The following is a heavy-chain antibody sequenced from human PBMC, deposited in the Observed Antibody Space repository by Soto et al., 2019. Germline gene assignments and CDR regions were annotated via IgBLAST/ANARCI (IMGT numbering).Heavy chain of an antibody. CDR1: GFSLSTSGVG. CDR3: AHASSSWYWYYFDY. CDR2: IYWDDDK. D-gene: IGHD6-13*01. J-gene: IGHJ4*02. Sequence: QITLKESGPTLVKPTQTLTLTCTFSGFSLSTSGVGVGWIRQPPGKALEWLALIYWDDDKRYSPSLKSRLSIPKDTSKNQVVLTMTNMDPVDTATYYCAHASSSWYWYYFDYWGQGTLVTVSS. V-gene: IGHV2-5*02.